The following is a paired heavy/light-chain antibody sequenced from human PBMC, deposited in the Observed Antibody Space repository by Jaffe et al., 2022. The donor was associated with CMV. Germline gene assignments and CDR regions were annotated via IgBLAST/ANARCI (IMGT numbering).Light chain of an antibody. J-gene: IGKJ3*01. Sequence: DIQMTQSPSSLSASVGDRVTITCQASQDISNYLNWYQQKPGKAPKLLIYDASNLETGVPSRFSGSGSGTDFTFTISSLQPEDIATYYCQQYDNLLRDFGPGTKVDIK. CDR3: QQYDNLLRD. V-gene: IGKV1-33*01. CDR2: DAS. CDR1: QDISNY.
Heavy chain of an antibody. Sequence: QVQLVQSGAEVKKPGASVKVSCKASGYTFTSYGISWVRQAPGQGLEWMGWISAYNGNTNYAQKLQGRVTMTTDTSTSTAYMELRSLRSDDTAVYYCARDSVLYSSSSEYYYYYGMDVWGQGTTVTVSS. CDR1: GYTFTSYG. CDR2: ISAYNGNT. J-gene: IGHJ6*02. D-gene: IGHD6-6*01. CDR3: ARDSVLYSSSSEYYYYYGMDV. V-gene: IGHV1-18*01.